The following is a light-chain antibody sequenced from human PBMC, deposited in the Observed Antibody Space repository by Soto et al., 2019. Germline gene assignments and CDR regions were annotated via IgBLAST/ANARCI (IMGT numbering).Light chain of an antibody. Sequence: QSVLTQPPSVSAAPGQKVTMSCSGSSSNIGGNSVSWYQQLPGTAPKLLIYDDNKRPSGIPDRFSGSKSGTSAALGITGFQTGDEADYHCGSWDSSLSAYVFGTGTKVTVL. J-gene: IGLJ1*01. CDR1: SSNIGGNS. CDR2: DDN. V-gene: IGLV1-51*01. CDR3: GSWDSSLSAYV.